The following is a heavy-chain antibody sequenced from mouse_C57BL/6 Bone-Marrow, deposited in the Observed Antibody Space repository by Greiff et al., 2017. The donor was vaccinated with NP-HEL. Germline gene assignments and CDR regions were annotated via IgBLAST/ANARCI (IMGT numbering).Heavy chain of an antibody. J-gene: IGHJ1*03. CDR2: IDPANGNT. V-gene: IGHV14-3*01. CDR3: ARGEYYGSSYGYFDV. CDR1: GFNIKNTY. Sequence: EVKLQESVAELVRPGASVKLSCTASGFNIKNTYIHWVKQRPEQGLEWIGRIDPANGNTKYAPKFQGKATITADTSSNTAYLQLSSLTSEDTAIYYCARGEYYGSSYGYFDVWGTGTTVTVSS. D-gene: IGHD1-1*01.